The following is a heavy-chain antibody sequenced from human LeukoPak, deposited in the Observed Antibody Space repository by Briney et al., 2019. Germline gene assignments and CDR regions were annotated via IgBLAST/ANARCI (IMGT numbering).Heavy chain of an antibody. J-gene: IGHJ3*02. Sequence: KASETLSLTCTVSGGSISSSNDYWGWVRQPPGKGLEWIGSIYYSGTTYYSPSLKSRVTISVDTSKNQFSVKLTSVTAADTAVYYCARGAGTYYDSTGGGAFDIWGQGTMVTVSS. CDR2: IYYSGTT. V-gene: IGHV4-39*01. CDR3: ARGAGTYYDSTGGGAFDI. D-gene: IGHD3-22*01. CDR1: GGSISSSNDY.